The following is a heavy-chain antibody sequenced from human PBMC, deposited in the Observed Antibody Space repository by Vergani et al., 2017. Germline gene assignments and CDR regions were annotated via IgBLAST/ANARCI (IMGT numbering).Heavy chain of an antibody. CDR3: YTDYHDD. J-gene: IGHJ4*02. D-gene: IGHD2-2*02. V-gene: IGHV3-15*01. Sequence: EVQVVESGGGLIKPGGSLRLSCVVSGITFKNAWINWVRQAPGKGLEWIGRIRSKNDGGTADYAAPLKGRFTISRDDSKDSAFLLLNNLKTEDTAVYFCYTDYHDDGGQGTLVTVSS. CDR2: IRSKNDGGTA. CDR1: GITFKNAW.